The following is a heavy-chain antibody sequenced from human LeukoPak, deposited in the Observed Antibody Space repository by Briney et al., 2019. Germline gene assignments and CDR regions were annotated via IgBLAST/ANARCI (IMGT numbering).Heavy chain of an antibody. CDR3: ARDRCSGGRCYSLSVGHMDV. Sequence: GSLRLSCAASGFTFDDYAMHWVRQAPGKGLEWVSLISWDGGSTYYADSVKGRFTISRDNSKNSLYLQMNSLRAEDTALYYCARDRCSGGRCYSLSVGHMDVWGKGTTVTVSS. CDR1: GFTFDDYA. V-gene: IGHV3-43D*03. J-gene: IGHJ6*03. CDR2: ISWDGGST. D-gene: IGHD2-15*01.